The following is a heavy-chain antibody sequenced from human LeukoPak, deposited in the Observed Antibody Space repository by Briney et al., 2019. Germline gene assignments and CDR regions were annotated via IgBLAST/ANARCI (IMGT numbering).Heavy chain of an antibody. J-gene: IGHJ4*02. Sequence: GGSLRLSCAASGFIFSSYAMNWVRQAPGEGLEWVSYISRGGSAIYYADSVKVRFTISRDNAKNSLYLQMNIQRAEDTAIYYCAREGSGYHFDYWGQGTVVTVSS. CDR3: AREGSGYHFDY. CDR2: ISRGGSAI. D-gene: IGHD6-25*01. V-gene: IGHV3-48*03. CDR1: GFIFSSYA.